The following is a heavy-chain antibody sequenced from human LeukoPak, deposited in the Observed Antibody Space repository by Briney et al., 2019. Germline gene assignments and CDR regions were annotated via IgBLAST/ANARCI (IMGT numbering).Heavy chain of an antibody. CDR3: ARDRCSGGSCYLDY. D-gene: IGHD2-15*01. CDR1: GFHFTTYW. V-gene: IGHV3-7*01. J-gene: IGHJ4*02. Sequence: GGSLRLSCAASGFHFTTYWMGWVRQAPGKGLEWVANIKQDGSEKYYVDSVKGRFTISRDNAKNSLSLQMNSLRAEDTAVYYCARDRCSGGSCYLDYWGQGTLVTVSS. CDR2: IKQDGSEK.